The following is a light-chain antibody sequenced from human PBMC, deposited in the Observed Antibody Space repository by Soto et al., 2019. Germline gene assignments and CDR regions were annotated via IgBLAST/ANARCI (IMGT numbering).Light chain of an antibody. J-gene: IGKJ4*01. V-gene: IGKV1-9*01. CDR1: QAITNN. Sequence: IHLTQSPSSLSASVVYRVTITFRASQAITNNLAWYQQKPGNPPKLLIYEESTLHSGVPSRFSGRKVGTQFILTIDSLQPEDFATYYCQQVKSYPRTFGGGTKVDIK. CDR3: QQVKSYPRT. CDR2: EES.